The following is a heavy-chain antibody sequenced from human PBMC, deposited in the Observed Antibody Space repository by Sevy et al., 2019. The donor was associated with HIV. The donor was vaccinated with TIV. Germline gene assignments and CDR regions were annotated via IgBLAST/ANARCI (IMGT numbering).Heavy chain of an antibody. CDR2: ISAYNGNT. CDR3: AGEVGGGNYDDYYYGMDV. V-gene: IGHV1-18*01. Sequence: ASVKVSCKASGYTFTSYGISWVRQAPGQGLEWMGWISAYNGNTNYAQKLQGRVTMTTDTSTSTAYMELRILRSDDTAEYYWAGEVGGGNYDDYYYGMDVWGQGTTVTVSS. J-gene: IGHJ6*02. D-gene: IGHD1-26*01. CDR1: GYTFTSYG.